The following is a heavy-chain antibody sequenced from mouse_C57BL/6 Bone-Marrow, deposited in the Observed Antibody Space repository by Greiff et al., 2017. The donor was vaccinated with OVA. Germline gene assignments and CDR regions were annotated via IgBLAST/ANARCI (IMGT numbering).Heavy chain of an antibody. J-gene: IGHJ4*01. Sequence: VQLQQPGAELVMPGASVKLSCKASGYTFTSYWMHWVKQRPGQGLEWIGEIDPSDSYTNYNQKFKGKSTLTVDKSSSTAYMQLSSLTSEDSAVYYCAPGAMGYWGQGTSVTVSS. V-gene: IGHV1-69*01. CDR2: IDPSDSYT. CDR3: APGAMGY. CDR1: GYTFTSYW.